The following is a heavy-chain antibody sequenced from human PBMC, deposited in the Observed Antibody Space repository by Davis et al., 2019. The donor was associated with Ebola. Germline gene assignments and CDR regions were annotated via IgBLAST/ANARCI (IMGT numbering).Heavy chain of an antibody. CDR2: ISAGTSTTI. Sequence: GESLKISCAASGFTFSSFAMNWVRQVPGKGLEWISYISAGTSTTIHYAESVKGRFTISRDNAKNSMFLQMNSLRHEDTALYYCAGGSTFYYYMNMWGKGTTVTVSS. V-gene: IGHV3-48*02. CDR1: GFTFSSFA. J-gene: IGHJ6*03. CDR3: AGGSTFYYYMNM.